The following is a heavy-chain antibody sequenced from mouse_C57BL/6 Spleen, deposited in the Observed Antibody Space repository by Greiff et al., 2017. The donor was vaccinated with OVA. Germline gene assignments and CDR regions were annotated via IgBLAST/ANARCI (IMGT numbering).Heavy chain of an antibody. CDR2: IYPGDGDT. CDR1: GYAFSSYW. CDR3: ARGLSYAMDY. V-gene: IGHV1-80*01. Sequence: SGAELVKPGASVKISCKASGYAFSSYWMNWVKPRPGKGLEWIGQIYPGDGDTNYNGKFKGKATLTAEKSSSTAYMQLSSLTSEDSAVYFCARGLSYAMDYWGQGTSVTVSS. J-gene: IGHJ4*01.